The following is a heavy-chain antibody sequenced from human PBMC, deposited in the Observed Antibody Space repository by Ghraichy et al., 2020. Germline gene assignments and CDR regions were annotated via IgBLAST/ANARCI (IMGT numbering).Heavy chain of an antibody. V-gene: IGHV1-3*01. CDR2: INAGNGNT. D-gene: IGHD6-19*01. J-gene: IGHJ4*02. Sequence: ASVKVSCKASGYTFTSYAMHWVRQAPGQRLEWMGWINAGNGNTKYSQKFQGRVTITRDTSASTAYMELSSLRSEDTAVYYCARDLYSSGWQESAPDYWGQGTLYTVSS. CDR3: ARDLYSSGWQESAPDY. CDR1: GYTFTSYA.